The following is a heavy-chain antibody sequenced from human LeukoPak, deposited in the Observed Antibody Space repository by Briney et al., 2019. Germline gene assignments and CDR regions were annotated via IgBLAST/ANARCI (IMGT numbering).Heavy chain of an antibody. Sequence: SGGSLRLSCTASGFTFGDYAMSWVRQAPGNGPEWVANIKEDESEKNYVDSVKGRFTISRDSAKNSLYLQMNSLRAEDTAVYYCARVTSGSSYRPFDYWGQGTLVTVSS. J-gene: IGHJ4*02. CDR3: ARVTSGSSYRPFDY. CDR2: IKEDESEK. CDR1: GFTFGDYA. D-gene: IGHD3-10*01. V-gene: IGHV3-7*01.